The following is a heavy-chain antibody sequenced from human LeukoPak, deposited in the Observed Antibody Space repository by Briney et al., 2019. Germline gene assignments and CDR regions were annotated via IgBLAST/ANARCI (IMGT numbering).Heavy chain of an antibody. CDR3: ARDGGAVAGPGSSDY. D-gene: IGHD6-19*01. V-gene: IGHV3-21*01. CDR1: GFTFSSYS. CDR2: ISSSSSYI. Sequence: GGSLRLSCAASGFTFSSYSMNWVRQAPGKGLEWVSSISSSSSYIYYADSVKGRFTISRDNAKNSLYLQMNSLRAEDTAVYYCARDGGAVAGPGSSDYWGQGTLVTVYS. J-gene: IGHJ4*02.